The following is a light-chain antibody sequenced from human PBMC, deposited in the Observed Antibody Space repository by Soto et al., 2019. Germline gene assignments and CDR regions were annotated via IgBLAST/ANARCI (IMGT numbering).Light chain of an antibody. J-gene: IGLJ1*01. V-gene: IGLV2-8*01. CDR1: SSDVGGYNY. CDR3: SSYGGLHNSNFV. CDR2: EVN. Sequence: QSVLTQPPSASGSPGQSVTISCTGTSSDVGGYNYVSWYQHHPGKAPKLIISEVNKRPSGVPDRFSGSKSGNTASLTVSGLRLEDEADYYCSSYGGLHNSNFVFGTGTKVTVL.